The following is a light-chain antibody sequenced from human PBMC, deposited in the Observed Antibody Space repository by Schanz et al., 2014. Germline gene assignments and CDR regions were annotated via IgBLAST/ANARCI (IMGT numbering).Light chain of an antibody. J-gene: IGKJ1*01. CDR2: GTS. Sequence: EIVLTQSPATLSLSPGERATLSCRASQSVSSYLAWYQQKPGQAPRLLIYGTSIRATGIPDRFSGSGSGTDFTLTISRLEPEDFAVYYCQQYVESPGTFGQGTRLEI. CDR3: QQYVESPGT. V-gene: IGKV3-20*01. CDR1: QSVSSY.